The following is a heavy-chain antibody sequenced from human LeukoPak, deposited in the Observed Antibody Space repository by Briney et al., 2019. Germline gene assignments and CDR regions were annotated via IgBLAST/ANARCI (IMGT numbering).Heavy chain of an antibody. CDR3: ARERGRGRDSPWFDY. CDR1: GFIVSGDF. CDR2: IYSDGST. V-gene: IGHV3-53*01. Sequence: GGSLRLSCAASGFIVSGDFMSWVRQAPGKGLEWVSVIYSDGSTYYADSVKGRFTISRDNSKNTLDLQMTGLRAEDTAVYYCARERGRGRDSPWFDYWGQGTLVTVSS. J-gene: IGHJ4*02. D-gene: IGHD1-26*01.